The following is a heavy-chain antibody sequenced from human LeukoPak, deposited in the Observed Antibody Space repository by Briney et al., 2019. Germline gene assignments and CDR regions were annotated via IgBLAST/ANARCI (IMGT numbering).Heavy chain of an antibody. Sequence: GSLRLSCAASGFTFSYYGLSWVRQAPGQGLEWVSSISDSSGSRTPYADSVKGRFTISRDNSKNTLYLQMNSLRVEDTAIYYCAKDPRLCGGDCFTTIDFWGQGTMVTVSS. CDR2: ISDSSGSRT. CDR3: AKDPRLCGGDCFTTIDF. D-gene: IGHD2-21*02. CDR1: GFTFSYYG. J-gene: IGHJ3*01. V-gene: IGHV3-23*01.